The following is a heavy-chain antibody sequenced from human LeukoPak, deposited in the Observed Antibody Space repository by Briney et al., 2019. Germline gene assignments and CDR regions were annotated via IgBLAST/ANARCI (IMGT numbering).Heavy chain of an antibody. CDR1: GGSVSSGSYY. V-gene: IGHV4-61*01. CDR2: INHSGST. J-gene: IGHJ5*02. Sequence: SETLSLTCTVSGGSVSSGSYYWSWIRQPPGKGLEWIGEINHSGSTNYNPSLKSRVTISVDTSKNQFSLKLSSVTAADTAVYYCARGEGPWGQGTLVTVSS. CDR3: ARGEGP.